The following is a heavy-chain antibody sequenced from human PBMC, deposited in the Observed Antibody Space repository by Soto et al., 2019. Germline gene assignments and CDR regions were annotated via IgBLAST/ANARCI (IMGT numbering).Heavy chain of an antibody. CDR3: AKGTGIVVVPTAMS. Sequence: EVQLLESGGDLVQPGGSLRHSCAASGFTFSNYAMSWVRQAPGKGLEWVSGISGSGGSTYYADSVKGRFTISRDNSKNTLYLQMNSLRAEDTAVYYCAKGTGIVVVPTAMSWGQGTLVTVSS. J-gene: IGHJ5*02. CDR2: ISGSGGST. CDR1: GFTFSNYA. D-gene: IGHD2-2*01. V-gene: IGHV3-23*01.